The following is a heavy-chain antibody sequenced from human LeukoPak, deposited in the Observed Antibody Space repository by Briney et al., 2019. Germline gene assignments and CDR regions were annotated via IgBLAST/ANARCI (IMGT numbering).Heavy chain of an antibody. CDR1: GGSFSGYY. J-gene: IGHJ4*02. CDR3: ARGPLGYCSSTSCQAAGRFFDY. CDR2: INHSGST. D-gene: IGHD2-2*01. Sequence: SETLSLTCAVYGGSFSGYYWSWIRQPPGKGLEWIGEINHSGSTYYNPSLKSRVTISVDTSKNQFSLKLSSVTAADTAVYYCARGPLGYCSSTSCQAAGRFFDYWGQGTLVTVSS. V-gene: IGHV4-34*01.